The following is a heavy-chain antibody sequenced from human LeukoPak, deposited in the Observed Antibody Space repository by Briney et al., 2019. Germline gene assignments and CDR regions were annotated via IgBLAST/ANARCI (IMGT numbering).Heavy chain of an antibody. CDR3: AKADDYDILTGYSSPSLN. CDR1: GFTFSSYS. Sequence: GGSLRLSCAASGFTFSSYSMNWVRQALGKGLEWVSSISSSSSYIYYADSVKGRFTISRDNAKNSLYLQMNSLRAEDTAVYYCAKADDYDILTGYSSPSLNWGQGTLVTVSS. CDR2: ISSSSSYI. D-gene: IGHD3-9*01. J-gene: IGHJ4*02. V-gene: IGHV3-21*01.